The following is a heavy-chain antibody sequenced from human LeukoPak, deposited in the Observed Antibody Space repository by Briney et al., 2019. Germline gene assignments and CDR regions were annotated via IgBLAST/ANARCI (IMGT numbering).Heavy chain of an antibody. D-gene: IGHD3-22*01. J-gene: IGHJ4*02. CDR1: GFTFSSYA. CDR2: ISGSGGNT. V-gene: IGHV3-23*01. CDR3: AKDGRRISMIGVVRRGHYLDY. Sequence: PGGSLSLSCAASGFTFSSYAMSWVRQAPGKGLEWVSAISGSGGNTYYIDSVKGRFTISSDNSKNTLHLQMNSLSADHTAVYYCAKDGRRISMIGVVRRGHYLDYWGQGILVTVSS.